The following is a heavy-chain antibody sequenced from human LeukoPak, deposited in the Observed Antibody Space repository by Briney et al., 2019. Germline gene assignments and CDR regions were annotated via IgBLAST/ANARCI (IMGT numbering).Heavy chain of an antibody. J-gene: IGHJ5*02. D-gene: IGHD1-7*01. CDR2: ISSSSSYM. CDR1: GFTFSSYT. V-gene: IGHV3-21*01. CDR3: ARLALRGNWFDP. Sequence: GGSLRLSCAATGFTFSSYTMNWVRQAPGKGLEWVSSISSSSSYMYYADSVKGRFTISRDNAKNSLYLQMNSLRAEDTAVYYCARLALRGNWFDPWGQGTLVTVSS.